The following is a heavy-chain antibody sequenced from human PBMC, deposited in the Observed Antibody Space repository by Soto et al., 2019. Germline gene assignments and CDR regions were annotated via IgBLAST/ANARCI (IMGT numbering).Heavy chain of an antibody. CDR3: ARLVFGYGDYVTGVDY. CDR2: IYYSGST. V-gene: IGHV4-39*01. Sequence: QLQLQESGPGLVKPSETLSLTCTVSGGSISSSSYYWGWIRQPPGKGLEWIGSIYYSGSTYYNPSLKSRVTISVDTSKNQFSLKLSSVTAADTAVYYCARLVFGYGDYVTGVDYWGQGTLVTVSS. CDR1: GGSISSSSYY. D-gene: IGHD4-17*01. J-gene: IGHJ4*02.